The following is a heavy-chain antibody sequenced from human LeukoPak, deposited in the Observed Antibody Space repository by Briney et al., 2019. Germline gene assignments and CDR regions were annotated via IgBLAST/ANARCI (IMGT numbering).Heavy chain of an antibody. Sequence: GESLKISCKGSGYSFTSYWIGWVRQMPGKGPEWMGIIYPGDSDTRYSPSFQGQVTISADKSISTAYLQWSSLKASDTAMYYCARIRPLGYCSSTSCLWGPLYYWGQGTLVTVSS. CDR1: GYSFTSYW. CDR2: IYPGDSDT. CDR3: ARIRPLGYCSSTSCLWGPLYY. J-gene: IGHJ4*02. D-gene: IGHD2-2*01. V-gene: IGHV5-51*01.